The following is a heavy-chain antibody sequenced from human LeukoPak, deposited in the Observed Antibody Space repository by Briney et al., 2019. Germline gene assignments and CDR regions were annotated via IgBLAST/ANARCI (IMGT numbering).Heavy chain of an antibody. D-gene: IGHD3-10*01. J-gene: IGHJ5*02. Sequence: SETLSLTCTVSGGSISSGDYYWSWIRQPPGKGLEWIGYIYYNGSTYYNPSLKSRVTISVDTSKNPFSLKLSSVTAADTAVYYCAGTSLGGAWFDPWGQGTLVTVSS. CDR1: GGSISSGDYY. CDR3: AGTSLGGAWFDP. CDR2: IYYNGST. V-gene: IGHV4-30-4*08.